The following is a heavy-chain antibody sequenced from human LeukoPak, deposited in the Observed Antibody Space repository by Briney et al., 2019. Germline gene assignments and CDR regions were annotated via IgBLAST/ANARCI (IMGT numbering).Heavy chain of an antibody. Sequence: ASVKVSCKASGYTFTGYYVHWVRQAPGQGFERMGWINPDSGATNYAQKFQGRVTMTRDTSITTAYMELSRLRSDDTAVYYCARVGYSSGWYGWFDPWGQGTLVTVSS. D-gene: IGHD6-19*01. CDR2: INPDSGAT. V-gene: IGHV1-2*02. J-gene: IGHJ5*02. CDR1: GYTFTGYY. CDR3: ARVGYSSGWYGWFDP.